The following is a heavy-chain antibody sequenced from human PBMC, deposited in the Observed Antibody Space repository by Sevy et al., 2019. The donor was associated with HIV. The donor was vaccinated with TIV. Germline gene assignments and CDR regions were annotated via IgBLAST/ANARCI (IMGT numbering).Heavy chain of an antibody. CDR3: ARVNRVVRGVSYWYFDL. Sequence: GGSLRLSCAASGFTFSDYYMSWIRQAPGKGLEWVSYISSSASTIYYADSVKGRFTISRDNAKNSLYLQMNSLRAEDTAVYYCARVNRVVRGVSYWYFDLWGRGTLVTVSS. V-gene: IGHV3-11*04. D-gene: IGHD3-10*01. J-gene: IGHJ2*01. CDR1: GFTFSDYY. CDR2: ISSSASTI.